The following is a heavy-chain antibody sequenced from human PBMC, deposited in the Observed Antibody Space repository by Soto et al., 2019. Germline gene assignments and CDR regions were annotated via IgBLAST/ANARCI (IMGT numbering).Heavy chain of an antibody. Sequence: EVQLVESGGGLVQPGGSLRLSCAASGFTFSNYWMYWVRQAPGKGLVWVSRVNNDGTDTTHADSVKGRFTISRDNAENTLYLQMDSLRAEDTAVYYCARGGLQHALDVWGQGSTVTVSS. V-gene: IGHV3-74*03. CDR3: ARGGLQHALDV. CDR2: VNNDGTDT. J-gene: IGHJ6*02. CDR1: GFTFSNYW. D-gene: IGHD6-13*01.